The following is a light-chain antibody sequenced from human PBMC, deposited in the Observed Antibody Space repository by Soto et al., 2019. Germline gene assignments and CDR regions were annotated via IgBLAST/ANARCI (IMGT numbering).Light chain of an antibody. CDR3: QQFGSSPPMYT. V-gene: IGKV3-20*01. CDR2: GAS. CDR1: QNVSGNY. J-gene: IGKJ2*01. Sequence: EIVLTQSPGTLSLSPGERATLSCRASQNVSGNYLAWYQQKPGQAPRLLIYGASSRATGIPDRFSGSGSGTDFTFTISRLEPEDFAVYYCQQFGSSPPMYTFSQGTQLEMK.